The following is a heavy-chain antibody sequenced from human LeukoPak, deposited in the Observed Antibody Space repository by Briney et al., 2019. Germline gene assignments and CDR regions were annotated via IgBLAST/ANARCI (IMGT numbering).Heavy chain of an antibody. J-gene: IGHJ4*02. CDR3: TRHHLSGSYPFDY. D-gene: IGHD1-26*01. CDR2: IYYSGST. Sequence: SETLSLTCTVSGGSISSYYWSWIRQPPGKGLEWIGYIYYSGSTNYNPSLKSRVTISVDTSKNQFSLKLSSVTAADTAVYYCTRHHLSGSYPFDYWDQGTLVTVSS. V-gene: IGHV4-59*08. CDR1: GGSISSYY.